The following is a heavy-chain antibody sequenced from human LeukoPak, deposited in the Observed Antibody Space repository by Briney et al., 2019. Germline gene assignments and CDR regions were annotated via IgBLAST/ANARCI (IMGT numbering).Heavy chain of an antibody. CDR3: ARRWVYDKRAFDA. D-gene: IGHD3-16*01. CDR1: GGSISSYY. J-gene: IGHJ3*01. CDR2: IYYSGST. Sequence: SEALSLTCTVSGGSISSYYWSWIRQPPGKGLEWIGYIYYSGSTNYNPSLKSRVTISVDTSKNQFSLKLSSVTAADTAVYYCARRWVYDKRAFDAWGQGTTVIVSS. V-gene: IGHV4-59*08.